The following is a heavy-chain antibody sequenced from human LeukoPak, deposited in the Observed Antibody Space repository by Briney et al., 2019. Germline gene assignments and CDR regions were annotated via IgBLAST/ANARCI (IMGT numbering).Heavy chain of an antibody. Sequence: GGSLRLSCAASGVTVSSNYMSWVRQAPGKGLEWVSVIYSGGSTYYADSVKGRFTISRDNSKNTLYLQMNSLKAEDTAVYYCAIERNSYGNTVDYWGQGTLVTVSS. CDR3: AIERNSYGNTVDY. D-gene: IGHD5-18*01. J-gene: IGHJ4*02. CDR2: IYSGGST. CDR1: GVTVSSNY. V-gene: IGHV3-53*01.